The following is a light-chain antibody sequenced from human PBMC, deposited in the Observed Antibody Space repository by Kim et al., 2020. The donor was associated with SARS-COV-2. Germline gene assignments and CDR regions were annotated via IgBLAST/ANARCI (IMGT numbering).Light chain of an antibody. CDR1: QGISSY. J-gene: IGKJ5*01. CDR2: AAS. Sequence: AIRMTQSPSSLSASTGDRVTITCRASQGISSYLAWYQQKPGKAPKLLIYAASTLQSGVPSRFSGSGSGTDFTLTISCLQSEDFATYYCQHYYSYLRGTFCQGTRLEIK. V-gene: IGKV1-8*01. CDR3: QHYYSYLRGT.